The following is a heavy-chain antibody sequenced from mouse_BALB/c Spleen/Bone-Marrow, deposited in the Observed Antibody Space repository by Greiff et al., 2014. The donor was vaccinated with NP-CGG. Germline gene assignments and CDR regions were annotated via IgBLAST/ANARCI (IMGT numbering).Heavy chain of an antibody. V-gene: IGHV1-54*01. CDR2: INPGSGGT. J-gene: IGHJ4*01. Sequence: QVQLKESGAELVRPGTSVKVSCKASGYAFTNYLIEWIKKRPGQGLEWIGVINPGSGGTNYNEKFKGKATLTADKSSSTAYMQLSSLTSGDSAVYFCARGDLYYGNLYAMDYWGQGTSVTVSS. CDR3: ARGDLYYGNLYAMDY. D-gene: IGHD2-1*01. CDR1: GYAFTNYL.